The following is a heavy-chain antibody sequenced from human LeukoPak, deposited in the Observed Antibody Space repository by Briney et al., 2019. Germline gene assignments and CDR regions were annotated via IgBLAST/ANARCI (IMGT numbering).Heavy chain of an antibody. D-gene: IGHD6-6*01. CDR3: ARGGRLAARY. CDR2: INHSGST. Sequence: SETLSLTCAVYGGSFSGYYWSWIRQPPGKGLEWIGEINHSGSTNYNPSLKSRVTISVDTSKNQFSLKLSSVTAADTAVYYCARGGRLAARYWGQGKWSPSLQ. CDR1: GGSFSGYY. J-gene: IGHJ3*01. V-gene: IGHV4-34*01.